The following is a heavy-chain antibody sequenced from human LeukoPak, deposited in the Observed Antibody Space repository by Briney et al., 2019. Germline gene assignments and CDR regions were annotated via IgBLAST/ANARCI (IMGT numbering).Heavy chain of an antibody. CDR1: GFTFSNAW. J-gene: IGHJ4*02. V-gene: IGHV3-15*07. D-gene: IGHD6-19*01. CDR2: IKSKTDVGTT. CDR3: TGDPSSGWYVFVY. Sequence: GGSLRLSCAASGFTFSNAWMNWVRQAPGKGLEWVGRIKSKTDVGTTDYAAPVKGRFTISRDDSKNTLYLQMNSLKTEDTAVYYCTGDPSSGWYVFVYWGQGTLVTVSS.